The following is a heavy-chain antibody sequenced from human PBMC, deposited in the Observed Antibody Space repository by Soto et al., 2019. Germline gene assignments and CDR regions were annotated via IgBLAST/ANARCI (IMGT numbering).Heavy chain of an antibody. CDR3: AREPPDDLFDI. V-gene: IGHV4-59*01. CDR1: GGSISSYY. Sequence: SDTLSLTCTVSGGSISSYYWSWIRQPPGKGLEWIGYIYYSGSTNYNPSLKSRVTISVDTSKNQFSLKLSSVTAADTAVYYCAREPPDDLFDIWGQGTMVTVS. D-gene: IGHD1-1*01. CDR2: IYYSGST. J-gene: IGHJ3*02.